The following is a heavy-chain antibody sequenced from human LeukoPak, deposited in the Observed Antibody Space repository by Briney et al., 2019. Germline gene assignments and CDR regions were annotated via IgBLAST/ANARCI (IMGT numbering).Heavy chain of an antibody. J-gene: IGHJ4*02. D-gene: IGHD6-19*01. CDR2: IYYGGST. CDR3: ARVISGWYYFDY. Sequence: SETLSLTCTVSGGSISSYYWSWIRQPPGKGLEWIGYIYYGGSTNYNPSLKGRVTISVDTSKNQFSLKLSSVTAADTAVYYCARVISGWYYFDYWGQGTLVTVSS. V-gene: IGHV4-59*01. CDR1: GGSISSYY.